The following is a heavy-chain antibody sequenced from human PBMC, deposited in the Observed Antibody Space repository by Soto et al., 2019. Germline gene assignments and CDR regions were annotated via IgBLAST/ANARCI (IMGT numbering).Heavy chain of an antibody. V-gene: IGHV3-11*03. CDR2: ISSSSSYT. D-gene: IGHD1-26*01. Sequence: GSLRLSCAASGFTFSDYYMSWIRQAPGKGLEWVSYISSSSSYTNYADYVKGRFTISRDNAKNSLYLQMNSLRAEDTAVYLCSRSRGSYGGGYYYYYGMDVWGQGTTVTVSS. CDR1: GFTFSDYY. CDR3: SRSRGSYGGGYYYYYGMDV. J-gene: IGHJ6*02.